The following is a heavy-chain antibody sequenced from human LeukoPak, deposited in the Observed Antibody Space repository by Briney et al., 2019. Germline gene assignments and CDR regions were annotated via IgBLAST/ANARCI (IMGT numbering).Heavy chain of an antibody. Sequence: SETLSLTCTVSGGSISSYYWSWIRQPPGKGLEWIGYIYYSGSTNYNPSLKSRVTISVDTSKNQFSLKLSSVTAADTAVYYCARGRYYYDSSGYLLDPWGQGTLVTVSS. CDR2: IYYSGST. J-gene: IGHJ5*02. CDR3: ARGRYYYDSSGYLLDP. V-gene: IGHV4-59*12. CDR1: GGSISSYY. D-gene: IGHD3-22*01.